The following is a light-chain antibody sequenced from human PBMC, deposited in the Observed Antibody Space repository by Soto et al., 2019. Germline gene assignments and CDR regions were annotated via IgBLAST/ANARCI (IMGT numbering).Light chain of an antibody. J-gene: IGKJ3*01. Sequence: EIVMTQSPATLSLSPGERAALSCRASQSVSINLAWYQQKPGQAPRLLIYSASTRATGIPARFSGSGSGTEVTLTISSLQSEDFAVYYCQQYNKWPLTFGPGTKVDIK. CDR3: QQYNKWPLT. V-gene: IGKV3-15*01. CDR2: SAS. CDR1: QSVSIN.